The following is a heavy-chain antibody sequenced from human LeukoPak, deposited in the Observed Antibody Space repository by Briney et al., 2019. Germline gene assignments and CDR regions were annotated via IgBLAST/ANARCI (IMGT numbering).Heavy chain of an antibody. Sequence: PSETLSLTCTVSGGSISSSSYYWGWIRQPPGKGLEWIGNIYYSGSTYYNPSLKSRVTISVDTSKNQFSLKLSSVTAADTAVYYCARRRWSGYEAWGQGTLVTVSS. J-gene: IGHJ5*02. CDR2: IYYSGST. V-gene: IGHV4-39*01. CDR1: GGSISSSSYY. D-gene: IGHD5-12*01. CDR3: ARRRWSGYEA.